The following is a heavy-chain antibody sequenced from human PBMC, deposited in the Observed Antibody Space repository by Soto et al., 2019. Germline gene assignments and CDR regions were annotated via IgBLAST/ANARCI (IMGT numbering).Heavy chain of an antibody. D-gene: IGHD3-3*01. V-gene: IGHV1-18*01. CDR3: ARDADRITIFGVVIIWDT. J-gene: IGHJ3*02. Sequence: ASVKVSCKASGYTFTSYGISWVRQAPGQGLEWMGWISAYNGNTNYAQKLQGRVTMTTDTSTSTAYMELRSLRSDDTAVYYCARDADRITIFGVVIIWDTWGQGTMVTVSS. CDR2: ISAYNGNT. CDR1: GYTFTSYG.